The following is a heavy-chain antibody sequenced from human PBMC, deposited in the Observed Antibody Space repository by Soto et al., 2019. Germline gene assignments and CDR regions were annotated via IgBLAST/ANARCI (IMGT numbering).Heavy chain of an antibody. D-gene: IGHD6-19*01. CDR1: GFTVSNNF. CDR2: IYSGGSK. CDR3: ATLYSSGWAFDY. Sequence: GGSLRLSCAASGFTVSNNFMSWVRQAPGKGLECVSVIYSGGSKYYADSVKGRFTISRDNSKNTLYLQMNSLRAEDTAVYYCATLYSSGWAFDYWGQGTLVTVSS. V-gene: IGHV3-53*01. J-gene: IGHJ4*02.